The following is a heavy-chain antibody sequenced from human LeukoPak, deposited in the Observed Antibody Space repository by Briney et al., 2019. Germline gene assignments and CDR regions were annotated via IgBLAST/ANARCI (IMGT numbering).Heavy chain of an antibody. CDR1: GGSISSYY. Sequence: ASETLSLTCTVSGGSISSYYWSWIRQPPGKGLEWIGYIYYSGSTNYNPSLKSRVTISVDTSKNQFSLKLSSVTAADTAAYYCASLRGYSYGYFDYWGQGTLVTVSS. D-gene: IGHD5-18*01. V-gene: IGHV4-59*01. CDR3: ASLRGYSYGYFDY. J-gene: IGHJ4*02. CDR2: IYYSGST.